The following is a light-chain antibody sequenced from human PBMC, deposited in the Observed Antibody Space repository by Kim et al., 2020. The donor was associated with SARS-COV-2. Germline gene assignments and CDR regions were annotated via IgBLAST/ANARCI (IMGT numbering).Light chain of an antibody. CDR3: LQHNSYPYT. CDR1: QGIRND. J-gene: IGKJ2*01. Sequence: SESAGDRVTIAGRASQGIRNDLGWYQQKPGKAPKRLIYDASSLQSEVPSRFSGRGSGTEFTLTISSLQPKDFATYYCLQHNSYPYTFGQGTKLEIK. CDR2: DAS. V-gene: IGKV1-17*01.